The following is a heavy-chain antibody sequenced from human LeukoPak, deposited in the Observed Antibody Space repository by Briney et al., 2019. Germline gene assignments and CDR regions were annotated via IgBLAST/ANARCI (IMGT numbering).Heavy chain of an antibody. V-gene: IGHV4-39*01. CDR3: ARRRKYYYDSSGYFP. CDR2: IYYSRRT. J-gene: IGHJ5*02. CDR1: GGSISSSSDY. Sequence: SETLSLTCTVSGGSISSSSDYWGWIRQPPGEGLEWIGSIYYSRRTYYNPSLKHRVTISVDTSKNQFSLKLSSVTAADTALYYCARRRKYYYDSSGYFPWGQGTLVTVSS. D-gene: IGHD3-22*01.